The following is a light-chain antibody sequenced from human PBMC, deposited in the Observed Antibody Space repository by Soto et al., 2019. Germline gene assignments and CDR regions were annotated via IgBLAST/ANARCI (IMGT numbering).Light chain of an antibody. J-gene: IGLJ2*01. Sequence: QSALTQPASVSGSPGQSITISCTGSSSDIGGYNFVSWYQQHPGKAPQLIIYEVTNRPFGVSSRFSASKSANTASLTISGLQSEDEADYYCSSYTGRSTLLFGGGTQLTVL. CDR2: EVT. V-gene: IGLV2-14*01. CDR1: SSDIGGYNF. CDR3: SSYTGRSTLL.